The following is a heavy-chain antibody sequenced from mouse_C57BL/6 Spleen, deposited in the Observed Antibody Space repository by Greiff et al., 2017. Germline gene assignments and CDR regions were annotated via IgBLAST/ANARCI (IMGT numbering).Heavy chain of an antibody. V-gene: IGHV1-9*01. CDR3: ATYYYGSSWFAY. CDR2: ILPGSGST. J-gene: IGHJ3*01. D-gene: IGHD1-1*01. Sequence: VQLQQSGAELMKPGASVKLSCKATGYTFTGYWIEWVKQRPGHGLEWIGEILPGSGSTNYNEKFKGKATFTADPSSNTAYMQLSSLTTEDSAIYYCATYYYGSSWFAYWGQGTLVTVSA. CDR1: GYTFTGYW.